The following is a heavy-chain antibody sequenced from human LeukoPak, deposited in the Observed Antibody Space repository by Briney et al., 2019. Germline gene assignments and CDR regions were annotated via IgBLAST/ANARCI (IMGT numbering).Heavy chain of an antibody. CDR2: IRSKGYGGTT. Sequence: GRSLRVSRSASGFTFGDHAMSWVRQAPGKGLEWVGFIRSKGYGGTTEYAASVEGRFSLSRDDSKSLVYLQMSSLKTEDTAVYYCTRVRSGNDFDYWGQGTL. D-gene: IGHD3-10*01. CDR3: TRVRSGNDFDY. V-gene: IGHV3-49*04. J-gene: IGHJ4*02. CDR1: GFTFGDHA.